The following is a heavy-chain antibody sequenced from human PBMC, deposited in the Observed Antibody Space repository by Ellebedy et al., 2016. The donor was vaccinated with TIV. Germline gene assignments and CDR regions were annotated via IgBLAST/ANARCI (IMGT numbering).Heavy chain of an antibody. CDR2: INPNNGDT. CDR3: ASFTFGEAIDY. CDR1: GYTFSGYY. D-gene: IGHD3-16*02. V-gene: IGHV1-2*02. Sequence: ASVKVSCKASGYTFSGYYMHWVRQAPGQGLEWMGWINPNNGDTNYAQNFRDRVTMTRDTSISTAYMELTRLRADDTALYFFASFTFGEAIDYWGQGTLLTVSS. J-gene: IGHJ4*02.